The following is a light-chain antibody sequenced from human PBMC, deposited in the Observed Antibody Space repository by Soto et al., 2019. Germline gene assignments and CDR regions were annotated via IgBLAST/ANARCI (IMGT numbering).Light chain of an antibody. Sequence: EIVLTQSPGTLSLSPGERATLSCRASQSVSSSYLAWYHQKPGQAPRLLIYGASSRATGIPDRFSGSGSGTDFTLTISRLEPEDFAGYYCQQYGSSLTWTFGQGTKVEIK. CDR2: GAS. CDR1: QSVSSSY. J-gene: IGKJ1*01. V-gene: IGKV3-20*01. CDR3: QQYGSSLTWT.